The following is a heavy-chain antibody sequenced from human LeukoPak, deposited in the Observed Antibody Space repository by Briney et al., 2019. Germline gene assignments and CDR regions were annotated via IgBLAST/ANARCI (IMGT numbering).Heavy chain of an antibody. V-gene: IGHV3-53*01. J-gene: IGHJ4*02. CDR3: ARDVNSYAHCGH. Sequence: GGSLRLSCAASGFTVNSNYMSWVRQAPGKGLERVSIIYKDGRTYYADSVKGRFTISRDNSRNMLYLQMNSLRAEDTAVYYCARDVNSYAHCGHWGQGTLVTVSS. CDR2: IYKDGRT. D-gene: IGHD5-18*01. CDR1: GFTVNSNY.